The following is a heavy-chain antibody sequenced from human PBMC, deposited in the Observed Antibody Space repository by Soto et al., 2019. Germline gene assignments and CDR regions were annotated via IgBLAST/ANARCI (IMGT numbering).Heavy chain of an antibody. CDR3: ARVPSGYDPSPVDY. D-gene: IGHD5-12*01. CDR2: IKQDGSEK. CDR1: GFTFSSYC. J-gene: IGHJ4*02. Sequence: PGGSLRLSCAASGFTFSSYCMSWVRQAPGKGLEWVANIKQDGSEKYYVDSVKGRFTTSRDNAKNSLYLQMNSLRAEDTAVYYCARVPSGYDPSPVDYWGQGTLVTVSS. V-gene: IGHV3-7*01.